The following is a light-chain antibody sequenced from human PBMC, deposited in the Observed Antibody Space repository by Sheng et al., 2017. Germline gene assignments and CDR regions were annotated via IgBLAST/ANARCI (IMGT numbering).Light chain of an antibody. CDR1: QGISSY. V-gene: IGKV1-9*01. CDR3: QQLNSHPLT. Sequence: IQLTQSPSSLSASVGDRVTITCRASQGISSYLAWYQQKPGKAPKPPDLMQHPLCKVGSHQGSAASRIWDRISLSPSTSLQPEDFATYYCQQLNSHPLTFGEGPRWRSN. CDR2: QHP. J-gene: IGKJ4*01.